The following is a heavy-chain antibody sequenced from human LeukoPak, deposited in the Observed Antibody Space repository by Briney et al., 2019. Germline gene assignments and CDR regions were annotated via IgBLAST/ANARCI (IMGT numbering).Heavy chain of an antibody. CDR2: ISYDGSNK. D-gene: IGHD6-6*01. CDR1: GFPFSSYG. CDR3: AKGEDSSSDY. Sequence: GGSLRLSCAASGFPFSSYGMHWVRQAPGKGLEWVAVISYDGSNKYYADSVKGRFTISRDNSKNTLYLQMNSLRAEDTAVYYCAKGEDSSSDYWGQGTLVTVSS. J-gene: IGHJ4*02. V-gene: IGHV3-30*18.